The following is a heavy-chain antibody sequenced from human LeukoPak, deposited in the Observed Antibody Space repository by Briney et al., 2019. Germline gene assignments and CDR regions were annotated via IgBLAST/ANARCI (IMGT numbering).Heavy chain of an antibody. CDR3: ARVAHDLYPYYFDY. CDR1: GYSISTGYY. Sequence: SETLSLTCTVSGYSISTGYYWDWVRQPPGKGLEWIGTFYHGGSTNYNPSLKSRVTISVDTSKNQFSLKLSSVTAADTAVYYCARVAHDLYPYYFDYWGQGTLVTVSS. D-gene: IGHD5/OR15-5a*01. V-gene: IGHV4-38-2*02. J-gene: IGHJ4*02. CDR2: FYHGGST.